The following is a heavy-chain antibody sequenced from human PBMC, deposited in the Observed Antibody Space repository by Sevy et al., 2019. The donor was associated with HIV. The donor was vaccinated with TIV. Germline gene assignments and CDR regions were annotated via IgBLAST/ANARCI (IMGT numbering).Heavy chain of an antibody. D-gene: IGHD1-26*01. CDR2: ISGSSNYI. CDR3: AKRLVSWDGMDV. CDR1: GFTFDTYS. V-gene: IGHV3-21*01. J-gene: IGHJ6*02. Sequence: GRSLRLSCAASGFTFDTYSMNWVRQAPGKGLEWVSFISGSSNYIYYADSVKGRFTVSRDNAKNSLYLQMNRVRAEDTAVYYCAKRLVSWDGMDVWGQGTTVTVSS.